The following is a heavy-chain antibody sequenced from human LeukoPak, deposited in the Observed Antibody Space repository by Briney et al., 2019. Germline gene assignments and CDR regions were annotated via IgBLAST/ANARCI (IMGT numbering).Heavy chain of an antibody. D-gene: IGHD3-22*01. CDR1: GFTLSSHW. Sequence: GGSLRLSCEASGFTLSSHWMSWVRQAPGKGLEWLAFIRYDGSNKYYADSVKGRFTISRDNSKNTLYLQMNSLRAEDTAVYYCAKDGGRYYYDSSGYLSYWGQGTLVTVSS. J-gene: IGHJ4*02. V-gene: IGHV3-30*02. CDR2: IRYDGSNK. CDR3: AKDGGRYYYDSSGYLSY.